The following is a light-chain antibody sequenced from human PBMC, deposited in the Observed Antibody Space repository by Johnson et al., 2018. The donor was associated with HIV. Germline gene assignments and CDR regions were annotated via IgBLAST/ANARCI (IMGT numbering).Light chain of an antibody. CDR3: ATWDSSLSAGWV. Sequence: QSVLTQPPSVSAAPGQKVTISCSGSSSNIGNNYVSWYQHLPGTAPKLLIYDNDKRPSGIPDRFSGSKSGTSATLGITGLQTGDEADYYCATWDSSLSAGWVFGTGTKVTVL. J-gene: IGLJ1*01. V-gene: IGLV1-51*01. CDR1: SSNIGNNY. CDR2: DND.